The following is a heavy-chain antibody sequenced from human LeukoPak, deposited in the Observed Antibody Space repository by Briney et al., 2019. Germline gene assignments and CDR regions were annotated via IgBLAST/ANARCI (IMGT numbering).Heavy chain of an antibody. CDR3: ITFGGVNTPY. CDR2: ISGSGGST. D-gene: IGHD3-16*01. J-gene: IGHJ4*02. Sequence: PGGSLRLSCAASGFTFSSYAMSWVRQAPGKGLEWVSAISGSGGSTYYADSVKGRFTISRDNSKNTLYLQMNSLKTEDTAVYYCITFGGVNTPYWGQGTLVTVSS. V-gene: IGHV3-23*01. CDR1: GFTFSSYA.